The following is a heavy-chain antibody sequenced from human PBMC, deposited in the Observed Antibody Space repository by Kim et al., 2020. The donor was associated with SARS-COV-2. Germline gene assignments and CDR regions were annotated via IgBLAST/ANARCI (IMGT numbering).Heavy chain of an antibody. V-gene: IGHV4-39*01. D-gene: IGHD3-22*01. CDR3: ARRSYYDSSGYYKY. CDR1: GGSISSSSYY. Sequence: SETLSLTCTVSGGSISSSSYYWGWIRQPPGKGLEWIESIYYSGSTYYNPSLKSRVTISVDTSKNQFSLKLSSVTAADTAVYYCARRSYYDSSGYYKYWG. CDR2: IYYSGST. J-gene: IGHJ4*01.